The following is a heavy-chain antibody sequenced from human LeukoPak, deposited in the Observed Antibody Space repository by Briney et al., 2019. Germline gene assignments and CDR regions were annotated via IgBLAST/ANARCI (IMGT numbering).Heavy chain of an antibody. CDR3: ERGRIQLWK. V-gene: IGHV4-34*01. D-gene: IGHD5-18*01. J-gene: IGHJ4*02. CDR1: GGSFSGYY. CDR2: INHSGST. Sequence: PSETLSLTCAVYGGSFSGYYWSWIRQPPGKGLEWIGEINHSGSTNYNPSLKSRVTISVDTSKNQFSLKLSSVTAADTAVYYCERGRIQLWKWGQGTLVTVSS.